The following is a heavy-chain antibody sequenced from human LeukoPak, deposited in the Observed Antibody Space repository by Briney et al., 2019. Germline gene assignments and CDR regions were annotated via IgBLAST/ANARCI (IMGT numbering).Heavy chain of an antibody. V-gene: IGHV4-38-2*02. CDR3: ARVLGPSGLYYYYYMDV. D-gene: IGHD3-10*01. J-gene: IGHJ6*03. Sequence: SETLSLTCTVSGYSISSGYYWGWIRQPPGKGLEWIGSIYHSGSTYYNPSLKSRVTISVDTSKNQFSLKLSSVTAADTAVYYCARVLGPSGLYYYYYMDVWGKGTTVTVSS. CDR2: IYHSGST. CDR1: GYSISSGYY.